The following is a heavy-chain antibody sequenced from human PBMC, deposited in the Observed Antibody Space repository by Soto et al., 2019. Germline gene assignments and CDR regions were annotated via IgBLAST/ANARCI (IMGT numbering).Heavy chain of an antibody. D-gene: IGHD3-3*01. CDR2: IIPIFGTA. CDR3: AREKVIFGVAFDY. Sequence: SVKVSCKASGGTFSSYAISWVRQAPGQGLEWMGGIIPIFGTANYAQKFQGRVTITADESTSTTYMELSSLRSEDTAVYYCAREKVIFGVAFDYWGQGTLVTVSS. V-gene: IGHV1-69*13. J-gene: IGHJ4*02. CDR1: GGTFSSYA.